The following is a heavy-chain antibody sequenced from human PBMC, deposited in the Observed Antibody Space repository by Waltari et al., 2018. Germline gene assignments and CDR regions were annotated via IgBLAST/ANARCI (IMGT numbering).Heavy chain of an antibody. V-gene: IGHV1-69*01. Sequence: QVQLVQSGAEVKKPGSSVKVSCKASGGPFSSYAISWVRQAPGQGVEWMGGIIPIFGTANYAQKFQGRVAITADESTSTAYMELSSLRSEDTAVYYCARYCSGGSCYSFFDYWGQGTLVTVSS. CDR2: IIPIFGTA. D-gene: IGHD2-15*01. CDR3: ARYCSGGSCYSFFDY. CDR1: GGPFSSYA. J-gene: IGHJ4*02.